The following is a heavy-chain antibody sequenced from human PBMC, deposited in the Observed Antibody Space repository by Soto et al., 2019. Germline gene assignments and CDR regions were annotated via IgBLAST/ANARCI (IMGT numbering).Heavy chain of an antibody. J-gene: IGHJ6*01. CDR1: GYTLTELS. CDR3: ATGLGYCTNGVCPYYYYGMDV. V-gene: IGHV1-24*01. D-gene: IGHD2-8*01. Sequence: ASVKVSCKVSGYTLTELSMHWVRQAPGKGLEWMGGFDPEDGETIYAQKFQGRVTMTEDTSKDTAYMELSSLRSEDTAVYYCATGLGYCTNGVCPYYYYGMDVWGQGTTVTVSS. CDR2: FDPEDGET.